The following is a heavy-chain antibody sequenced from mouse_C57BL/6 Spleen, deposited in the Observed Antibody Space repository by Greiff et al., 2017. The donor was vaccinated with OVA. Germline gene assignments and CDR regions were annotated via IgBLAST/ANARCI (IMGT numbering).Heavy chain of an antibody. Sequence: VKLMESGAELVRPGTSVKVSCKASGYAFTNYLIEWVKQRPGQGLEWIGVINPGSGGTNYNEKFKGKATLTADKSSSTAYMQLSSLTSEDSAVYFCAGKDSSEFAYWGQGTLVTVSA. CDR2: INPGSGGT. D-gene: IGHD3-2*02. J-gene: IGHJ3*01. CDR1: GYAFTNYL. V-gene: IGHV1-54*01. CDR3: AGKDSSEFAY.